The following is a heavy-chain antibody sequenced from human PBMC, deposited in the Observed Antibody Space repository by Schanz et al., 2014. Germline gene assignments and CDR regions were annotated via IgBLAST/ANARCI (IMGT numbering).Heavy chain of an antibody. D-gene: IGHD2-15*01. J-gene: IGHJ6*01. CDR2: ISGYNGNR. V-gene: IGHV1-18*01. CDR3: PRARVAYVVMDV. CDR1: GYTFRTYG. Sequence: EVRKPGASVMLSCEASGYTFRTYGVTWVRQAPGQGLDWMGWISGYNGNREYGQKFLDRVRMTIDTDTRTAYKDMRSLRSDDKALHYCPRARVAYVVMDVWGRGNTVNVYS.